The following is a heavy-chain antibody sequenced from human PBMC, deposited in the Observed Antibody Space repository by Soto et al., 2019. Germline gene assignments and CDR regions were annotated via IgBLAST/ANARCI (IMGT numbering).Heavy chain of an antibody. D-gene: IGHD6-13*01. V-gene: IGHV3-7*05. J-gene: IGHJ4*02. CDR2: IKQDGSEK. CDR3: ARLPGIAAAPFDY. Sequence: EVQLVESGGGLVQPGGSPRLSCAASGFTFSSYWMSWVRQAPGKGLEWVANIKQDGSEKYYVDSVKGRFTISRDNAKNSLYLQMNSLRAEDTAVYYCARLPGIAAAPFDYWGQGTLVTVSS. CDR1: GFTFSSYW.